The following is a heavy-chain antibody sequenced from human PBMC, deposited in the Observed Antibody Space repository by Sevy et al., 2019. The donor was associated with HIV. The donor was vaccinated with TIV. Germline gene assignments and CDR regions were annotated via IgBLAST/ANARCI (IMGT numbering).Heavy chain of an antibody. CDR3: VTDDRPSGWLFDF. CDR2: INRDERAR. D-gene: IGHD6-19*01. CDR1: GFGFRSYW. V-gene: IGHV3-7*01. J-gene: IGHJ4*02. Sequence: GGSLRLSFAASGFGFRSYWMTWVRQAPGKGLEWVANINRDERARNYVDSVKGRFTISRDNAKNLLYLQINSLRVDDTAVYYCVTDDRPSGWLFDFWGPGAQVTVSS.